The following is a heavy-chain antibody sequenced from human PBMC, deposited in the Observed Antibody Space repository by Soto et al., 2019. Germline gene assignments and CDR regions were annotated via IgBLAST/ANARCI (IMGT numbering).Heavy chain of an antibody. Sequence: PGGSLRLSCAASGFTFSSYGMHWVRQAPGKGLEWVAVISYDGSNKYYADSVKGRFTISRDNSKNTLYLQMNSLRAEDTAVYYCAKDPRIVVVTAPYDYWGQGTLVTVSS. CDR2: ISYDGSNK. CDR3: AKDPRIVVVTAPYDY. V-gene: IGHV3-30*18. D-gene: IGHD2-21*02. J-gene: IGHJ4*02. CDR1: GFTFSSYG.